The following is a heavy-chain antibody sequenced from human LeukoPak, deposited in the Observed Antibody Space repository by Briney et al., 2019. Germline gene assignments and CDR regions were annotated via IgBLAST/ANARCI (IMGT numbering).Heavy chain of an antibody. CDR2: IYTSGST. V-gene: IGHV4-4*07. CDR1: GGSISSYY. Sequence: SETLSLTCTVSGGSISSYYWSWIRQPAGKGLEWIGRIYTSGSTNYNPSLKSRVTMSVDTSKNQFSLKLSSVTAADTAVYYCARGAVLRFLEWFTPAEYYYYGMDVWGQGTTVTVSS. D-gene: IGHD3-3*01. CDR3: ARGAVLRFLEWFTPAEYYYYGMDV. J-gene: IGHJ6*02.